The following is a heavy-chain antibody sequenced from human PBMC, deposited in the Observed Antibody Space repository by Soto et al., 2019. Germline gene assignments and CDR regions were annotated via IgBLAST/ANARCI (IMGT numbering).Heavy chain of an antibody. D-gene: IGHD1-26*01. Sequence: SETLSLTGTVWGGSSSSRRYNWGWFRQPPGKGLEWIGSIYYSGSTYYNPSLKSRVTISVDTSKNQFSLKLSSVTAADTAVYYCARPRGSYYYYGMDVWGQGTTVT. CDR2: IYYSGST. V-gene: IGHV4-39*01. CDR3: ARPRGSYYYYGMDV. J-gene: IGHJ6*02. CDR1: GGSSSSRRYN.